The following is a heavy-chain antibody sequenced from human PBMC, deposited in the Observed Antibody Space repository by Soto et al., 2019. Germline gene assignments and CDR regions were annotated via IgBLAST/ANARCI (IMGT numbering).Heavy chain of an antibody. D-gene: IGHD3-3*01. J-gene: IGHJ6*02. CDR1: GFTFSSYA. V-gene: IGHV3-23*01. CDR2: ISGSGGST. CDR3: ARDPNYDFWSGPIYYYYGMDV. Sequence: GGSLRLSCAASGFTFSSYAMSWVRQAPGKGLEWVSAISGSGGSTYYADSVKGRFTISGDNSKNTLYLQMNSLRAEDTAVYYCARDPNYDFWSGPIYYYYGMDVWGQGTTVTVSS.